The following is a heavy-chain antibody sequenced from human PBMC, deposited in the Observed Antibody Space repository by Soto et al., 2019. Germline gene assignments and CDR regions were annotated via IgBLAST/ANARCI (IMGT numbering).Heavy chain of an antibody. Sequence: GESLKIACKGSRYLFSSYWIAWVRQMPGKGLEWMGIIYPGDSDSRYSPSFQGQVTISADKSISTAYLQWNSLKASDTAIYYCARPRSGSYRLDYYGMDVCGQGTTVTVSS. D-gene: IGHD3-10*01. CDR2: IYPGDSDS. CDR1: RYLFSSYW. J-gene: IGHJ6*02. V-gene: IGHV5-51*01. CDR3: ARPRSGSYRLDYYGMDV.